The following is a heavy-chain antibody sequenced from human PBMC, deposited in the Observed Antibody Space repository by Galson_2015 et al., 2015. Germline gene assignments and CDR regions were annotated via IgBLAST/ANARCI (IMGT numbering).Heavy chain of an antibody. V-gene: IGHV1-18*01. CDR2: ISAYNGNT. CDR1: GYTFTSYG. D-gene: IGHD4-17*01. CDR3: ARDYPNDYAMDYYYGMDV. J-gene: IGHJ6*02. Sequence: SVKVSCKASGYTFTSYGISWVRQAPGQGLEWMGWISAYNGNTNYAQKLQGRVTMTTDTSTSTAYMELRSLRSDDTAVYYCARDYPNDYAMDYYYGMDVWGQGTTVTVSS.